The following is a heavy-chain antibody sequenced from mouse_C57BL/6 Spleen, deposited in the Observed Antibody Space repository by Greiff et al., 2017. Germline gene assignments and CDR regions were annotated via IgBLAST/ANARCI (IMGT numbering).Heavy chain of an antibody. CDR3: AREITTVVAGGYWYFDV. D-gene: IGHD1-1*01. V-gene: IGHV1-82*01. J-gene: IGHJ1*03. Sequence: QVQLQQSGPELVKPGASVKISCKASGYAFSSSWMNWVKQRPGKGLEWLGRIYPGDGDTNYNGKFKGKATLTADNSSSTAYMQLSSLTSEDSAVYFCAREITTVVAGGYWYFDVWGTGTTVTVSS. CDR1: GYAFSSSW. CDR2: IYPGDGDT.